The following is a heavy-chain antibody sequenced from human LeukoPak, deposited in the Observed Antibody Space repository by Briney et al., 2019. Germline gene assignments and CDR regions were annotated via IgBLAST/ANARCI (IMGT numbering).Heavy chain of an antibody. CDR2: IIPILGIA. CDR3: AREAQFYCSSTSCHLDY. CDR1: GGTFSSYA. V-gene: IGHV1-69*04. D-gene: IGHD2-2*01. Sequence: SVKVSCKASGGTFSSYAISWVRQAPGQGLEWMGRIIPILGIANYAQKFQGRVTITADKSTSTAYMELSSLRSEDTAVYYCAREAQFYCSSTSCHLDYWGQGTLVTVSS. J-gene: IGHJ4*02.